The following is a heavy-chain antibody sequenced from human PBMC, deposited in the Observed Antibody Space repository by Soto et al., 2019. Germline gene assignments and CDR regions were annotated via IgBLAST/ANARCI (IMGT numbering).Heavy chain of an antibody. V-gene: IGHV3-48*01. CDR2: IRSSGSPT. J-gene: IGHJ4*02. D-gene: IGHD2-2*01. CDR1: GFAFSNYS. CDR3: ARMTSSISPGC. Sequence: EVQLVESGGGLVQPGGSLRLSCVASGFAFSNYSMNWVRQAPGKGLEWVSYIRSSGSPTYYAGSVKGRFTISRDNAKKSLYLQMNSLRAEDTAVYCCARMTSSISPGCWGQGTLVTVSS.